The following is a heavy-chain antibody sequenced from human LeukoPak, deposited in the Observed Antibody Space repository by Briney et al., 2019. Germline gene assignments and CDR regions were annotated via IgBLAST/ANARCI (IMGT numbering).Heavy chain of an antibody. CDR2: ISASGGST. J-gene: IGHJ5*02. CDR3: AKLPPVVPAAPWFDP. D-gene: IGHD2-2*01. V-gene: IGHV3-23*01. Sequence: GSLRLSCAASGFTFSNYAMSWVRQAPGKGLEWVSAISASGGSTYYADSVKGRFTISRDNSKNTLYLQMNSLRAEDTAVYYCAKLPPVVPAAPWFDPWGQGTLVTVSS. CDR1: GFTFSNYA.